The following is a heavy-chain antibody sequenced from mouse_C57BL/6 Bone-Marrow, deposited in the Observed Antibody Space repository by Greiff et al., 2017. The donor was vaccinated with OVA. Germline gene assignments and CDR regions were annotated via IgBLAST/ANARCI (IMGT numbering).Heavy chain of an antibody. Sequence: VKLQQPGAELVRPGTSVKLSCKASGYTFTSYWMHWVKQRPGQGLEWIGVIDPSDSYTNYNQKFKGKATLTVDTSSSTAYMQLSSLTSEDSAVYYCARREIYYDYDVWFAYWGQGTLVTVSA. CDR2: IDPSDSYT. CDR1: GYTFTSYW. J-gene: IGHJ3*01. D-gene: IGHD2-4*01. V-gene: IGHV1-59*01. CDR3: ARREIYYDYDVWFAY.